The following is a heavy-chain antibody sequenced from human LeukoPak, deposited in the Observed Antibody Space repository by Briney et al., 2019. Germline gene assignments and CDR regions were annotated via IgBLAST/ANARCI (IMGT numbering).Heavy chain of an antibody. CDR3: ARVNSGWYPYYFDY. CDR2: ISSSSSTI. Sequence: GGSLRLSCAASGFTFSSYAMSWVRQAPGKGLEWVSNISSSSSTIYYADSVKGRFTISRDNAKNSLYLQMNSLRDEDTAVYYCARVNSGWYPYYFDYWGQGTLVTVSS. CDR1: GFTFSSYA. D-gene: IGHD6-19*01. V-gene: IGHV3-48*02. J-gene: IGHJ4*02.